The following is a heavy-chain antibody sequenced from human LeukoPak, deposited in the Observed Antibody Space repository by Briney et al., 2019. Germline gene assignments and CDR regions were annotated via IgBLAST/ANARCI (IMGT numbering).Heavy chain of an antibody. J-gene: IGHJ3*02. V-gene: IGHV1-69*06. CDR1: GGTFSSYA. D-gene: IGHD3-22*01. CDR2: IIPIFGTA. Sequence: ASVKVSCKASGGTFSSYAISWVRQAPGQGLEWMGGIIPIFGTANYAQKFQGRVTITADKSTSTAYMELSSLRSEDTAVYYCARGQFGYYYDSSPPGPPDAFDIWGQGTMVTVSS. CDR3: ARGQFGYYYDSSPPGPPDAFDI.